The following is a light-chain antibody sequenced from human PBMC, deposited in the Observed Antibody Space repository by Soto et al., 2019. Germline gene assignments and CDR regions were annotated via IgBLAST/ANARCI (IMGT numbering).Light chain of an antibody. CDR2: EVT. Sequence: QSALTQPAPVSGSPGQSIAISCTGTSSDVGIYNYVSWYQQHPGKVPKLIIYEVTNRPSGVSNRFSGSKSGNTASLIISGLQAGDEADYYCTSYTTSSTRVFGTGTKVTVL. V-gene: IGLV2-14*01. CDR3: TSYTTSSTRV. CDR1: SSDVGIYNY. J-gene: IGLJ1*01.